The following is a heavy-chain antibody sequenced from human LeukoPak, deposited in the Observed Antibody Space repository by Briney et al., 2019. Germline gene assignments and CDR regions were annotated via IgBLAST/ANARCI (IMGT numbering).Heavy chain of an antibody. J-gene: IGHJ5*02. CDR3: ARGYDDSSGYYFQYNWFDP. CDR1: GGSISGYY. D-gene: IGHD3-22*01. V-gene: IGHV4-59*01. CDR2: IYYGGST. Sequence: PSETLSLTCTVSGGSISGYYWSWIRQPPGKGLEWIGYIYYGGSTNYNPSLKSRVTISVDTSKNQFSLKLSSVTAADTAVYYRARGYDDSSGYYFQYNWFDPWGQGTLVTVSS.